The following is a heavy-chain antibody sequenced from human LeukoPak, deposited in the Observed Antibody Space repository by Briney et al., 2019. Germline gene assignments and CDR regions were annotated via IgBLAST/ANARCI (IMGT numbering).Heavy chain of an antibody. V-gene: IGHV3-30-3*01. J-gene: IGHJ4*02. CDR1: GFTFSSYA. CDR2: ISYDGSNK. CDR3: ARDPRYYYDSSGYDFYFDY. D-gene: IGHD3-22*01. Sequence: GGSLRLSWAASGFTFSSYAMHWVRQAPGEGLEWAAVISYDGSNKYYADSVKGRFTISRDNSKNTLYLQMNSLRAEDTAVHYCARDPRYYYDSSGYDFYFDYWGQGTLVTVSS.